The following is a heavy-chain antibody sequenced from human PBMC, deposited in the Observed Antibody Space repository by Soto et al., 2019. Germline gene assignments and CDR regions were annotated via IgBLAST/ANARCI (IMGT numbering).Heavy chain of an antibody. CDR2: IRSKANRYAT. Sequence: GWSLRLSCAPSVFTFSGSAMRGVVQGSVKVLEWVGRIRSKANRYATAYAASVKGRFTISRDDSKNTAYLQMNSLKTEDTAVYYCTSRVPYYAATTPLEYWGQGTLVTVSS. J-gene: IGHJ4*02. D-gene: IGHD3-10*01. CDR1: VFTFSGSA. CDR3: TSRVPYYAATTPLEY. V-gene: IGHV3-73*01.